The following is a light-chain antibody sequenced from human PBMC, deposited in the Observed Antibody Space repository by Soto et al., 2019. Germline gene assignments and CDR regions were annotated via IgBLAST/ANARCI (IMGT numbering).Light chain of an antibody. CDR1: SGSVSTSYY. Sequence: QTVVTQEPSFSVSPGGTVTLTCGLSSGSVSTSYYPSWYQQTPGQSPRTLIYNTNSRSSGVPDRFSGSILGSKAALTITGAQTDDESDYYCVLRTATGVSVFGGGTKVTV. CDR2: NTN. CDR3: VLRTATGVSV. V-gene: IGLV8-61*01. J-gene: IGLJ2*01.